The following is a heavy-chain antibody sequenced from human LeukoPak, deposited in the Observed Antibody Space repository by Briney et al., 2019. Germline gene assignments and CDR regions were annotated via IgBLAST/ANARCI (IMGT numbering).Heavy chain of an antibody. CDR3: AREDYGGNSVGY. V-gene: IGHV1-8*01. D-gene: IGHD4-17*01. J-gene: IGHJ4*02. Sequence: ASVKVSCKASGYTFTSYDINWVRQATGQGLEWMGWMNPNSGNTGYAQKFQGRVTMTRNTSISTAYMELSSLRSEGTAVYYCAREDYGGNSVGYWGQGTLVTVSS. CDR1: GYTFTSYD. CDR2: MNPNSGNT.